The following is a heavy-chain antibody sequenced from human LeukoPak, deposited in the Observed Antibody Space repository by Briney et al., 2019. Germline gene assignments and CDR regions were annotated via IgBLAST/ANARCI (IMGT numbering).Heavy chain of an antibody. CDR1: GGSISSYY. D-gene: IGHD3-22*01. V-gene: IGHV4-59*06. Sequence: SETLSLTCTVSGGSISSYYWSWIRQPAGKGLEWIGYIYYSGSTYYNPSLKSRVTISVDTSKNQFSLKLSSVTAADTAVYYCARETLGLDYYDSSGYYGSFDYWGQGTLVTVSS. CDR3: ARETLGLDYYDSSGYYGSFDY. J-gene: IGHJ4*02. CDR2: IYYSGST.